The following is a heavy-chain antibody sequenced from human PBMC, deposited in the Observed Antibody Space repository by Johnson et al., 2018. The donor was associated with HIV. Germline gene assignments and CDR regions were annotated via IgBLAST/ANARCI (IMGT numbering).Heavy chain of an antibody. V-gene: IGHV3-30*04. J-gene: IGHJ3*02. Sequence: WVRQAPGRGLEWVAVISYDGTDKYYADSVKGRFTISRDNAKNSLYLQMNSLKIEDTAVYYCARPLGPPLWHDAFDIWGQGTTVTISS. CDR3: ARPLGPPLWHDAFDI. D-gene: IGHD3-16*01. CDR2: ISYDGTDK.